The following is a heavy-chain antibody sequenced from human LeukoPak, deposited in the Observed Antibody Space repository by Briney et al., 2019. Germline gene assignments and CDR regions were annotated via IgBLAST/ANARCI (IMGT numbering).Heavy chain of an antibody. CDR2: IYHSGST. CDR3: ARHPRHIVVVPAAIDY. CDR1: GGSISSGGYS. V-gene: IGHV4-30-2*01. D-gene: IGHD2-2*01. J-gene: IGHJ4*02. Sequence: PSQTLSLTCAVSGGSISSGGYSWSWIRQPPGKGLEWIGYIYHSGSTYYNPSLKSRVTISVDRSKNQFSLKLSSVTAADTAVYYCARHPRHIVVVPAAIDYWGQGTLVTVSS.